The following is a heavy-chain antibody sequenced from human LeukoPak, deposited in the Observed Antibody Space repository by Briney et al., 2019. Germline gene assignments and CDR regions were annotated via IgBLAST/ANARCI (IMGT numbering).Heavy chain of an antibody. CDR3: ARGRIAVAGTYIPSNWGPQLYYMDV. Sequence: PGGSLRLSCAASGFTFSSYEMNWVRQAPGKGLEWVSYISGSGSTIYYADSVKGRFTISRDNAKNSLYLQMNSLRAEDTAVYYCARGRIAVAGTYIPSNWGPQLYYMDVWGKGTTVTVSS. J-gene: IGHJ6*03. V-gene: IGHV3-48*03. D-gene: IGHD6-19*01. CDR1: GFTFSSYE. CDR2: ISGSGSTI.